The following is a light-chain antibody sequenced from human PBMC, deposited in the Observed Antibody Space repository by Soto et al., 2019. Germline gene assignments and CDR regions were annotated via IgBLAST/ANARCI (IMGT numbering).Light chain of an antibody. J-gene: IGKJ5*01. CDR1: QSISSY. CDR2: AAS. Sequence: IQMTQSPSSLSASVGDRVTITFRASQSISSYLNWYQQKPGKAPKLLIYAASSLQSGVPSRFSGSGSGTDFTLTISSLQPEDFATYYCQQSYSTPPITFGQGTRLEI. V-gene: IGKV1-39*01. CDR3: QQSYSTPPIT.